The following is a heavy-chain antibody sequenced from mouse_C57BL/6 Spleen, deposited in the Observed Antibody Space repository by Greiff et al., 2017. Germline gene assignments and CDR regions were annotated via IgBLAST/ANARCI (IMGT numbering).Heavy chain of an antibody. CDR2: IYPGNSDT. CDR1: GYTFTSYW. D-gene: IGHD1-1*01. CDR3: TGIYYYGSSPPGFAY. V-gene: IGHV1-5*01. J-gene: IGHJ3*01. Sequence: VQLQQSGTVLARPGASVKMSCKTSGYTFTSYWMHWVKQRPGQGLEWIGAIYPGNSDTSYNQKFKGKAKLTAVTSASTAYMELSSLTNEDSAVYYCTGIYYYGSSPPGFAYWGQGTLVTVSA.